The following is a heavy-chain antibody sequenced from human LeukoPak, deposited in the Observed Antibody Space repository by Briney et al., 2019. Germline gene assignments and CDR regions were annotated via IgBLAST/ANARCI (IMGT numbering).Heavy chain of an antibody. V-gene: IGHV3-48*02. CDR1: GFTFSSYS. Sequence: GGSLRLSCAASGFTFSSYSMNWVRQAPGKGLEWVSYISSSSSTIYYADSVKGRFTISRDNAKNSLYLQMNSLRDEDTAVYYCARDSPMTTLPTDAFDIWGQGTMVTVSS. CDR3: ARDSPMTTLPTDAFDI. CDR2: ISSSSSTI. J-gene: IGHJ3*02. D-gene: IGHD4-11*01.